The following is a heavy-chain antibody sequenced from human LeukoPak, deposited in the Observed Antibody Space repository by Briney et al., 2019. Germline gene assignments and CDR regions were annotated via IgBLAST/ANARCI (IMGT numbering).Heavy chain of an antibody. Sequence: ASVKVSCKASGYTFTSHHMHWVRQAPGQGLEWMGIINPSGGSTNYAQKFQGRVTITADKSTGTAYMEVSSLRSEDSAVYYCAREGDYGGNSGTGNFDYWGQGTLVTVSS. J-gene: IGHJ4*02. CDR2: INPSGGST. V-gene: IGHV1-46*01. D-gene: IGHD4-23*01. CDR1: GYTFTSHH. CDR3: AREGDYGGNSGTGNFDY.